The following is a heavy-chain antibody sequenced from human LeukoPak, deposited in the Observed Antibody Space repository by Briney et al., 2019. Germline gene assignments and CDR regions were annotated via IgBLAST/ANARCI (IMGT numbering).Heavy chain of an antibody. CDR2: ISGSNSYT. Sequence: PGGSLRLSCAASGFTFSDYYMSWIRQAPGKGLECVSYISGSNSYTNYADSVKGRFTISRDNAKNTLYLQMNSLRAEDTAVYYCARVGNGSPLECWGQGTLVTVSS. J-gene: IGHJ4*02. CDR1: GFTFSDYY. D-gene: IGHD6-19*01. CDR3: ARVGNGSPLEC. V-gene: IGHV3-11*06.